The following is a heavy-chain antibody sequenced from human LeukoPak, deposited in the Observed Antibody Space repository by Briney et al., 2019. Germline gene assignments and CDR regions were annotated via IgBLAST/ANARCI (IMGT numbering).Heavy chain of an antibody. D-gene: IGHD6-19*01. CDR1: GYTFTSYG. V-gene: IGHV1-18*04. J-gene: IGHJ5*02. CDR2: ISGYNGNT. CDR3: ARTRSSGWYNRFDP. Sequence: GASVKVSCKASGYTFTSYGIIWVRQAPGQGLEWMGWISGYNGNTNYAQKFQGRVTMTTDTSTSTAYMELRSLRSDDTAVYYCARTRSSGWYNRFDPWGQGTLVTVSS.